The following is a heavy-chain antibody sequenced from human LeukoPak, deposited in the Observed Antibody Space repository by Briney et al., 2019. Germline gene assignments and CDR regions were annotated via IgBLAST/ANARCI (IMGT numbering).Heavy chain of an antibody. D-gene: IGHD3-16*01. Sequence: ASVKVSCKASGGTFSSYATSWVRQAPGQGLEWMGRIIPILGIANYAQKFQGRVTITADKSTSTAYMELSSLRSEDTAVYYCARDPLRVASRPFDYWGQGTLVTVSS. CDR1: GGTFSSYA. J-gene: IGHJ4*02. CDR3: ARDPLRVASRPFDY. CDR2: IIPILGIA. V-gene: IGHV1-69*04.